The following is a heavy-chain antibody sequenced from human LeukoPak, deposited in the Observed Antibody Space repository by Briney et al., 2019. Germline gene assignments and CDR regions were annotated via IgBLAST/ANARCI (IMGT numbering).Heavy chain of an antibody. CDR1: GYTFTSYG. CDR2: ISAYNGNT. J-gene: IGHJ6*03. D-gene: IGHD3-9*01. Sequence: ASLKVSCKASGYTFTSYGISWVRQAPGQGLEWMGWISAYNGNTNYAQKLQGRVTMTTDTSTSTAYMELRSLRSDDTAVYYCARDILPNVGYFDSLLSGRLYYYYYMDVWGKGTTVTVSS. CDR3: ARDILPNVGYFDSLLSGRLYYYYYMDV. V-gene: IGHV1-18*01.